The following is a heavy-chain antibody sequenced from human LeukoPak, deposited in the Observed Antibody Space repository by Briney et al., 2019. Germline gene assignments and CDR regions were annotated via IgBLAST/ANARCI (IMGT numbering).Heavy chain of an antibody. Sequence: PSETLSLTCTVSGGSINSGSYYWSWVRQPAGKGLEWIGRIYTSGSTNYNPSLKSRVTISIDTSKNQFSLKLSSVTAADTAVYYCARDSIVGATVDGYYFDYWGQGTLVTVSS. J-gene: IGHJ4*02. CDR2: IYTSGST. D-gene: IGHD1-26*01. V-gene: IGHV4-61*02. CDR1: GGSINSGSYY. CDR3: ARDSIVGATVDGYYFDY.